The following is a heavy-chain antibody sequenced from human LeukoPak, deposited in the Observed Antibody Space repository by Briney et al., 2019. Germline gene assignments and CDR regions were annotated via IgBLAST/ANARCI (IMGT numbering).Heavy chain of an antibody. J-gene: IGHJ4*02. V-gene: IGHV4-4*07. D-gene: IGHD3-3*01. CDR2: LYTSGST. CDR1: GGSISSYY. Sequence: PSETLSLTCTVSGGSISSYYWSWIRQPAGKGLEWIGRLYTSGSTNYNPSLKSRVTISVDKSKNQLSLTLSSVTAADTAVYYCAREVVDFWRGYPIDYWGQGTLVTVSS. CDR3: AREVVDFWRGYPIDY.